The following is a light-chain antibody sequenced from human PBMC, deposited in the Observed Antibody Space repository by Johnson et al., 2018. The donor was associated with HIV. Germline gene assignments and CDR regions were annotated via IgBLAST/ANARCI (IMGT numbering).Light chain of an antibody. V-gene: IGLV1-51*02. Sequence: QSVLTQPPSVSAAPGQKVTISCSGSSSNIGNNYVSWYQQFPGTAPKLLIYENNKRPSGIPDRFSGSKSGTSTTLGITELQTGDEADYYCGTWDGSLSAGVFGTGTKVTVL. J-gene: IGLJ1*01. CDR1: SSNIGNNY. CDR2: ENN. CDR3: GTWDGSLSAGV.